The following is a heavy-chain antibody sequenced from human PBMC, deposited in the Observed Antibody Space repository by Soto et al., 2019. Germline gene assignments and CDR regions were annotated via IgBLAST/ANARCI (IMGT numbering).Heavy chain of an antibody. Sequence: GGSLRLSCAVSGFTFIRYSMNWVRQAPGKGLQWISFISNSGTMTNYADSVKGRFTISRDNAKNELHLEMNNLRDEDTAVYYCVPDVVVLASYAAYWGQGTLVTVSS. CDR3: VPDVVVLASYAAY. V-gene: IGHV3-48*02. D-gene: IGHD2-21*01. J-gene: IGHJ4*02. CDR1: GFTFIRYS. CDR2: ISNSGTMT.